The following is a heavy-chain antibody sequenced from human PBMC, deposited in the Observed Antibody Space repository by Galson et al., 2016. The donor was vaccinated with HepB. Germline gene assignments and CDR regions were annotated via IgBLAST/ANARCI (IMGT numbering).Heavy chain of an antibody. CDR1: GFPFSGYA. D-gene: IGHD4-17*01. Sequence: SLRLSCAASGFPFSGYAMSWVSQAPGKGLEWISAISGGGRNTYYADSVTGRFTISRDNSKKTLYLQMNSLGAEDTAVYYCASHDYGDHYFDSWGQGTLVTFSS. CDR3: ASHDYGDHYFDS. V-gene: IGHV3-23*01. J-gene: IGHJ4*02. CDR2: ISGGGRNT.